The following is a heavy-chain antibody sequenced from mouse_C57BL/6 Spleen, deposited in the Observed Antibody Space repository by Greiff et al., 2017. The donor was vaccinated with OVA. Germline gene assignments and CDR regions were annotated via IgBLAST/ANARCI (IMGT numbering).Heavy chain of an antibody. CDR1: GFSLTSYA. J-gene: IGHJ1*03. CDR3: ARCHYGSSYWYFDV. CDR2: IWTGGGT. D-gene: IGHD1-1*01. Sequence: VMLVESGPGLVAPSQSLSITCTVSGFSLTSYAISWVRQPPGKGLEWLGVIWTGGGTNYNSALKSRLSISKDNSKSQVFLKMNSLQTDDTARYYCARCHYGSSYWYFDVWGTGTTVTVSS. V-gene: IGHV2-9-1*01.